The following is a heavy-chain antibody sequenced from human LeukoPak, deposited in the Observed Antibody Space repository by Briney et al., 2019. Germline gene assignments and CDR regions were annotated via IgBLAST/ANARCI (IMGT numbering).Heavy chain of an antibody. V-gene: IGHV4-39*07. J-gene: IGHJ5*02. D-gene: IGHD3-10*01. CDR3: ARAVPMVRGGGWFDP. CDR2: IYYSGST. CDR1: GGSISSSSYY. Sequence: SEILSLTCTVSGGSISSSSYYWGWIRQPPGKGLEWIGSIYYSGSTYYNPSLKSRVTISVDTSKNQFSLKLSSVTAADTAVYYCARAVPMVRGGGWFDPWGQGTLVTVSS.